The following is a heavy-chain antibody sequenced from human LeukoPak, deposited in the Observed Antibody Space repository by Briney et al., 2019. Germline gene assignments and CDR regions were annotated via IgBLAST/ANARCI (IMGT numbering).Heavy chain of an antibody. CDR3: ARGDDAFDI. Sequence: VGSLRLSCAASGFTVSSKYMSWVRQAPGKGLEWVSVIYSGGSRYYADSVKGRFTISRDNSKNTLYVQMNSLRAEDTAVYYCARGDDAFDIWGQGTMVSVSS. CDR2: IYSGGSR. V-gene: IGHV3-66*01. J-gene: IGHJ3*02. CDR1: GFTVSSKY.